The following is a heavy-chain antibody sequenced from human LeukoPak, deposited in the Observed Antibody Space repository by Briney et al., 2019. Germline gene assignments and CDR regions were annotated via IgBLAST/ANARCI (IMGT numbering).Heavy chain of an antibody. D-gene: IGHD6-19*01. Sequence: GGSLRLSCAASGFIFSNFGMHWVRQAPGKGLEWVAHISQDGSEKYYVDSVKGRFTISRDNAKNSLYLQMNSLRVEDTAVYYCARDRAVAGLCDYWGQGTLVTVSS. CDR1: GFIFSNFG. V-gene: IGHV3-7*01. J-gene: IGHJ4*02. CDR3: ARDRAVAGLCDY. CDR2: ISQDGSEK.